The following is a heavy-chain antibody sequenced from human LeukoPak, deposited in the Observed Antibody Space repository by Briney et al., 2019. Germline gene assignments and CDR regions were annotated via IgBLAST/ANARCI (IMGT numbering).Heavy chain of an antibody. CDR1: GFSFSSYS. J-gene: IGHJ6*03. D-gene: IGHD2-2*01. CDR2: ISMSNFYI. Sequence: GGSLRLSCVASGFSFSSYSMNWVRQAPGKGLEWVASISMSNFYIYYADSVKGRFTISRDNAKNSLYLQMNSLRADDTAVYFCARDPSPRTTYYYYYMDVWGTGTTVTVSS. CDR3: ARDPSPRTTYYYYYMDV. V-gene: IGHV3-21*01.